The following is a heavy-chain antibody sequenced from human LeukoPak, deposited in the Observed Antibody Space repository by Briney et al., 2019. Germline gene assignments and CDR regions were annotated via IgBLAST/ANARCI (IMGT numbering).Heavy chain of an antibody. V-gene: IGHV4-39*07. J-gene: IGHJ6*03. CDR2: IYYTGTT. CDR3: ARITPEEQQPGYYYYYMDV. CDR1: GGSISSPNNY. Sequence: SETLSLTCTVSGGSISSPNNYWGWLRQPPGKGLVWIGTIYYTGTTYYNPSLTSRVTMSVDTSKNQFSLKLSSVTAADTAVYYCARITPEEQQPGYYYYYMDVRGKGTTVTVSS. D-gene: IGHD6-13*01.